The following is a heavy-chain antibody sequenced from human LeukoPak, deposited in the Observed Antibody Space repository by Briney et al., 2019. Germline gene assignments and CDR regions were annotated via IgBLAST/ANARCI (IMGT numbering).Heavy chain of an antibody. Sequence: GGSLRLSCAASGFTFSSYSMNWVRQAPGKVLEWVSYISSSSSTIYYADSVKGRFTISRDNAKNTLYLQMNSLRAEDTAVYYCARDPRIYCGGDCWAHHFDYWGQGTLVTVSS. CDR2: ISSSSSTI. CDR1: GFTFSSYS. V-gene: IGHV3-48*04. J-gene: IGHJ4*02. CDR3: ARDPRIYCGGDCWAHHFDY. D-gene: IGHD2-21*02.